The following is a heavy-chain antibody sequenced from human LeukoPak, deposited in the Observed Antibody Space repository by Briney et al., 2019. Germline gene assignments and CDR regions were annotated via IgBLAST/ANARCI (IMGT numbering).Heavy chain of an antibody. Sequence: SETLSLTCAVSGGSLSSGGYSWSWIRQPPGKGLEWIGYIYHSGSTYYNPSLKSRVTISVDRSKNQFSLKLSSVTAADTAVYYCARGDFFDYWGQGTLVTVSS. D-gene: IGHD2-21*01. J-gene: IGHJ4*02. CDR1: GGSLSSGGYS. CDR2: IYHSGST. CDR3: ARGDFFDY. V-gene: IGHV4-30-2*01.